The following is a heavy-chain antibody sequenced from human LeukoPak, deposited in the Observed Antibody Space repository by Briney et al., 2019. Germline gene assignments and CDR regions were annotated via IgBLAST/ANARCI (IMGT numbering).Heavy chain of an antibody. Sequence: PGGSLRLSCAASGFTFSSYSMNWVRQAPGKGLEWVSSISSGSTYIYYADSMKGRFTISRDNAKKSLYLQMNSLRAEDTAVYYCARYLSGVTGYTYGREIDYWGQGTLVTVSS. CDR3: ARYLSGVTGYTYGREIDY. D-gene: IGHD5-18*01. CDR1: GFTFSSYS. J-gene: IGHJ4*02. CDR2: ISSGSTYI. V-gene: IGHV3-21*01.